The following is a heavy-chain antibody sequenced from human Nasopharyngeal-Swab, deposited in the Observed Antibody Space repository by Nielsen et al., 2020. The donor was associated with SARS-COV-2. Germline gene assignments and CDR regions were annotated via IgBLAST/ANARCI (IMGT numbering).Heavy chain of an antibody. CDR2: INHSGST. CDR1: GGSFSGYY. V-gene: IGHV4-34*01. Sequence: SETLSLTCAVYGGSFSGYYWSWIRQPPGKGLEWIGEINHSGSTNYNPSLKSRVTISVDTSKNQFSLKLSSVTAEDTAVYYCAREAGSPLDYWGQGTLVTVSS. J-gene: IGHJ4*02. CDR3: AREAGSPLDY. D-gene: IGHD6-13*01.